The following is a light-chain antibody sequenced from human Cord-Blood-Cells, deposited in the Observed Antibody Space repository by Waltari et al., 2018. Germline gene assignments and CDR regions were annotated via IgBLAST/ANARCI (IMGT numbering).Light chain of an antibody. CDR3: SSYTSSSTYV. CDR2: DVS. J-gene: IGLJ1*01. CDR1: SSDVGGYNY. Sequence: QSALTQPASVSGSPGQSITIPCTGTSSDVGGYNYVSWYQQHPGTAPKLMIYDVSNRPSGVSNRFSGSNSGNTASRTISGLQAEDEADYYCSSYTSSSTYVFGTGTKVTVL. V-gene: IGLV2-14*01.